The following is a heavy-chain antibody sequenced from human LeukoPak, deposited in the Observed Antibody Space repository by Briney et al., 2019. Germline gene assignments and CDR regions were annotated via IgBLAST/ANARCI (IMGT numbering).Heavy chain of an antibody. CDR3: ARDRDYYGSGSADY. J-gene: IGHJ4*02. CDR1: GGTFSSYA. V-gene: IGHV1-69*05. D-gene: IGHD3-10*01. Sequence: SVKVPCKASGGTFSSYAISWVRQAPGQGLEWMGRIIPIFGTANYAQKFQGRVTITTDESTSTAYMELSSLRSEDTAVYYCARDRDYYGSGSADYWGQGTLVTVSS. CDR2: IIPIFGTA.